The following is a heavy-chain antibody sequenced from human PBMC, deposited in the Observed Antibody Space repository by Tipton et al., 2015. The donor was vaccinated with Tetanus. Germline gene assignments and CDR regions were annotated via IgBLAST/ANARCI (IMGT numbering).Heavy chain of an antibody. CDR2: ISAYNGKT. CDR3: ARVQEQRIYYYGMDV. J-gene: IGHJ6*02. V-gene: IGHV1-18*01. CDR1: GYNFVNFG. D-gene: IGHD6-25*01. Sequence: QLVQSGPEVKEPGASVKVSCKASGYNFVNFGISWVRQAPGQGLEWMGWISAYNGKTKNAQRLQGRVTMTTDRSASTAYMDLRRRRSDDTAVYYCARVQEQRIYYYGMDVWGQGTTVTVSS.